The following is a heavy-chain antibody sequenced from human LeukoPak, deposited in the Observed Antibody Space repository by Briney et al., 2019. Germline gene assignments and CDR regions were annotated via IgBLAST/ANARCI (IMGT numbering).Heavy chain of an antibody. V-gene: IGHV1-2*02. CDR2: INPNSGGT. CDR3: ARIMVRGVHYLDY. Sequence: ASVKVSCKASGYTFTGYYMHWVRQAPGQGLEWMGWINPNSGGTNYAQKFQGRVTMTRDTSISTAYMELSRLRSDDTAVYYCARIMVRGVHYLDYWGQGTLVTVSS. D-gene: IGHD3-10*01. J-gene: IGHJ4*02. CDR1: GYTFTGYY.